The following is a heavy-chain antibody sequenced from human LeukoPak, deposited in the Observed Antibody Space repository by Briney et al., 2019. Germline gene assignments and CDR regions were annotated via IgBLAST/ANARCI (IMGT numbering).Heavy chain of an antibody. Sequence: PSETLSLTCTVSGGSITSYYWSWIRQPPGKGPECIGYIYYSGSTYYNPSLKSRVTISVDTSKSQFSLKLSSVTAADTAVYYCARVRRDGYNSPDYWGQGTLVPVSS. CDR1: GGSITSYY. D-gene: IGHD5-24*01. CDR3: ARVRRDGYNSPDY. CDR2: IYYSGST. V-gene: IGHV4-59*01. J-gene: IGHJ4*02.